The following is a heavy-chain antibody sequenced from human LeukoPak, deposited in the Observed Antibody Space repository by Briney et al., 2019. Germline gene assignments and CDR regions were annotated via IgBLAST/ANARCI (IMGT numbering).Heavy chain of an antibody. CDR2: IIPILGIA. CDR1: GGTFSSYA. D-gene: IGHD6-13*01. Sequence: GASVKVSCKASGGTFSSYAISWVRQAPGQGLEWMGRIIPILGIANYAQKFQGRVTITADKSTSTAYMELSSLRSEDTAVYYCARVSRVAAAGRTNWFDPWGQGTLVTVSS. CDR3: ARVSRVAAAGRTNWFDP. J-gene: IGHJ5*02. V-gene: IGHV1-69*04.